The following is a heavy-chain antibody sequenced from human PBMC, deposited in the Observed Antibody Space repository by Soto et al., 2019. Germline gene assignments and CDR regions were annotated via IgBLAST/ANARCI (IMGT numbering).Heavy chain of an antibody. D-gene: IGHD2-2*03. CDR3: TGLPLEIVVVPAAIPPDY. Sequence: PGGSLRLSCAASGFTFGDYAMSWVRQAPGKGLEWVGFIRSKAYGWTTEYAASVKGRFTISRDDSKSIAYLRMNSLKTEDTAVYYCTGLPLEIVVVPAAIPPDYWGQGTLVTVSS. J-gene: IGHJ4*02. CDR2: IRSKAYGWTT. CDR1: GFTFGDYA. V-gene: IGHV3-49*04.